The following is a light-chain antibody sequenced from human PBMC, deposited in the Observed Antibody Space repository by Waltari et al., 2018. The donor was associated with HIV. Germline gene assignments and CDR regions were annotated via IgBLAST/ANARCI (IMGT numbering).Light chain of an antibody. V-gene: IGLV1-47*01. J-gene: IGLJ3*02. CDR3: ASWDDSLGGRWV. CDR1: RSDIGTNS. CDR2: RNI. Sequence: QSVLTQPPSTSGTPGQTVTISCSGTRSDIGTNSVYWYQQVPGTAPKLLIYRNIQRPSGVPARFSGSKSGTSASLAISGLRSEDEAHYHCASWDDSLGGRWVFGGGTKLTVI.